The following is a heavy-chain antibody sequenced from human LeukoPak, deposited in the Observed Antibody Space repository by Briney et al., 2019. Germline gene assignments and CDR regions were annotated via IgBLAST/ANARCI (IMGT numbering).Heavy chain of an antibody. J-gene: IGHJ1*01. V-gene: IGHV3-48*03. CDR3: ARGGTLEYFQH. CDR1: GFSFSSYE. Sequence: PGGSLRLSCAASGFSFSSYEMNWVRQAPGKGLEWVSYISRSGGTIYYTDSVKGRFTISRDNAKNSLYLQMNSLRAEDTAVYYCARGGTLEYFQHWGQGTLVIVSS. CDR2: ISRSGGTI.